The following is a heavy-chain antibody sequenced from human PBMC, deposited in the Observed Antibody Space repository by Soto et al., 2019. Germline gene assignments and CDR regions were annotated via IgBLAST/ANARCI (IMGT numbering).Heavy chain of an antibody. CDR3: ATQIDTVMVFRD. J-gene: IGHJ4*02. D-gene: IGHD5-18*01. CDR2: ISPYNGNT. V-gene: IGHV1-18*01. Sequence: QVQLVQSGAEVKKPGASVKVSCKASDKTFLSYGISWVRQGPGQGLEWMGWISPYNGNTNYAQKLQGRVTMTTDTSTSTAYMELRSLRSVDTAVYYCATQIDTVMVFRDWGQGTLVTVSS. CDR1: DKTFLSYG.